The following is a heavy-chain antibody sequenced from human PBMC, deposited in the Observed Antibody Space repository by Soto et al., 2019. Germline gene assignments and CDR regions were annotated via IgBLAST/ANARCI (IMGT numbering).Heavy chain of an antibody. CDR1: GYTFNTYD. D-gene: IGHD6-6*01. CDR3: AGVRGQGSSSSGNWFDP. J-gene: IGHJ5*02. CDR2: INPGNGNT. V-gene: IGHV1-3*01. Sequence: QVQLVQSGAEVTKPGASVKVSCKASGYTFNTYDMHWVRQAPGQRLEWMGWINPGNGNTKYSQTFQGRVTINRDTSGSTAYMELGSLRSEDTAVYYWAGVRGQGSSSSGNWFDPWGQGTLVTVSS.